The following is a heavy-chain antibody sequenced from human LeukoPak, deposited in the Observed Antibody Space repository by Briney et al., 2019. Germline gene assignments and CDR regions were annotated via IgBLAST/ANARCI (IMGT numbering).Heavy chain of an antibody. CDR3: ARGDFSDYGDYVDAFDI. CDR1: GFTFNNYW. Sequence: GGSLRLSCAAPGFTFNNYWMSSVRQVPRKGLQWVANIKQDGIAKFYVDSVKSRFTTSRDNTKNSLYLRMNSLRVEDTAVYYCARGDFSDYGDYVDAFDIWGQGTMVTVSS. J-gene: IGHJ3*02. CDR2: IKQDGIAK. D-gene: IGHD4-17*01. V-gene: IGHV3-7*01.